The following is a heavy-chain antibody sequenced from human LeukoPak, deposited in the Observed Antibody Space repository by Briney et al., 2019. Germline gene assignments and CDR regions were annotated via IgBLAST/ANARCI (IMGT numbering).Heavy chain of an antibody. CDR2: LYYSGST. CDR3: ARDVKSSGYGDWFDP. J-gene: IGHJ5*02. CDR1: GGSISSYY. V-gene: IGHV4-59*01. Sequence: NPSETLSLTCSVSGGSISSYYWSWIRQPPGKGLEWIGYLYYSGSTNSNPSLKSRVTMSVDTSKNQFSLKLRSVTAADTAVYYCARDVKSSGYGDWFDPWGQGTLVTVSS. D-gene: IGHD3-22*01.